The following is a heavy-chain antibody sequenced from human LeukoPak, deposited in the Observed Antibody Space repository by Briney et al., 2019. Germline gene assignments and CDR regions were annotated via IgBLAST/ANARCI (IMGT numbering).Heavy chain of an antibody. V-gene: IGHV3-30-3*01. CDR1: GFTFSSYA. D-gene: IGHD6-19*01. J-gene: IGHJ6*02. CDR2: ISYDGSNK. CDR3: ARDKAVAGPYYYYYYGMDV. Sequence: PGRSLRLSCAASGFTFSSYAMHWVRQVPGEGLEWVAVISYDGSNKYYAGSVKGRFTISRDNSKNTLYLQMNSLRAEDTAVYYCARDKAVAGPYYYYYYGMDVWGQGTTVTVSS.